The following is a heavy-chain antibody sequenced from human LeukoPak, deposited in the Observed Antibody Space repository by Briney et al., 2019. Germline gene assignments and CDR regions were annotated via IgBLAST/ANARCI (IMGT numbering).Heavy chain of an antibody. Sequence: SSQTLSLTCTVSGGSISSGDYYWSWIRQPPGKGLEWIGYIYYSGSTYYNPSLKSRVTISVDTSKNQFSLKLSSVTAADTAVYYCARQPYSSSEPLDYWGQGTLVTVSS. J-gene: IGHJ4*02. V-gene: IGHV4-30-4*08. CDR2: IYYSGST. CDR3: ARQPYSSSEPLDY. D-gene: IGHD6-13*01. CDR1: GGSISSGDYY.